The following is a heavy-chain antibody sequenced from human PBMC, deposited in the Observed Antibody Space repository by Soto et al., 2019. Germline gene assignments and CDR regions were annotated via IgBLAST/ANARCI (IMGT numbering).Heavy chain of an antibody. CDR1: GFIFSTYG. D-gene: IGHD3-3*01. V-gene: IGHV3-33*01. CDR3: ARDRGSGMYYYYGMDV. J-gene: IGHJ6*02. CDR2: IWYDGSNE. Sequence: PGGSLRLSCAASGFIFSTYGMNWVRQAPGKGLEWVAVIWYDGSNEYYADSVRGRFTISRDNSKNTLYMQMNSLRADDTAVYYCARDRGSGMYYYYGMDVWGQGTTVTVSS.